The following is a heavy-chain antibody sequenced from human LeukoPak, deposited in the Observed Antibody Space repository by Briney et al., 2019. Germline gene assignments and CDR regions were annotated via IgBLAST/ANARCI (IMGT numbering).Heavy chain of an antibody. J-gene: IGHJ4*02. V-gene: IGHV1-8*01. CDR2: MNPNSGNT. CDR1: GYTLTELS. CDR3: ARGSLGYCSSTSCYRGFDY. D-gene: IGHD2-2*02. Sequence: GASVKVSCKVSGYTLTELSVHWVRQAPGQGLEWMGWMNPNSGNTGYAQKFQGRVTMTRNTSISTAYMELSSLRSEDTAVYYCARGSLGYCSSTSCYRGFDYWGQGTLVTVSS.